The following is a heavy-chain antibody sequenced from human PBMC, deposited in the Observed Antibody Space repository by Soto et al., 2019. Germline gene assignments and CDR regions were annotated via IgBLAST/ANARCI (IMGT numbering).Heavy chain of an antibody. D-gene: IGHD4-17*01. CDR1: GGTFSSYA. Sequence: SVKVSCKASGGTFSSYAISWVRRAPGQGLEWMGGIIPIFGTANYAQKFQGRVTITADESTSTAYMELSSLRSEDTAVYYCARDRGGDYVRYWFDPWGQGTLVTVSS. J-gene: IGHJ5*02. CDR3: ARDRGGDYVRYWFDP. CDR2: IIPIFGTA. V-gene: IGHV1-69*13.